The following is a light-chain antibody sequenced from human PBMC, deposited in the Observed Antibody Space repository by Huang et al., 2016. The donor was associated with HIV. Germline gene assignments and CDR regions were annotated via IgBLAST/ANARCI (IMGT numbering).Light chain of an antibody. J-gene: IGKJ1*01. V-gene: IGKV3-20*01. CDR1: QSVNSGY. CDR3: QQYGSSPGT. CDR2: GAS. Sequence: EIVLTQSPGTLSLSPGERATLSCRASQSVNSGYLAWYPQKPGQAPRLLIYGASSRATGIPGRFSGSGSGTDFTLTISRLQPEDFAVYFCQQYGSSPGTFGQGTKVEMK.